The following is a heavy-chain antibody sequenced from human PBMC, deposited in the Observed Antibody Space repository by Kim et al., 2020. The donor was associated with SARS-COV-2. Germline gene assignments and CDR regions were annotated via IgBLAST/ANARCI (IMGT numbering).Heavy chain of an antibody. Sequence: GGSLRLSCAASGFTFSSYGMHWVRQAPGKGLEWVAVIWYDGSNKYYADSVKGRFTISRDNSKNTLYLQMNSLRAEDTAVYYCARDLLQRAGMATSFGYWGQGTLVTVSS. CDR1: GFTFSSYG. CDR2: IWYDGSNK. CDR3: ARDLLQRAGMATSFGY. J-gene: IGHJ4*02. D-gene: IGHD5-12*01. V-gene: IGHV3-33*01.